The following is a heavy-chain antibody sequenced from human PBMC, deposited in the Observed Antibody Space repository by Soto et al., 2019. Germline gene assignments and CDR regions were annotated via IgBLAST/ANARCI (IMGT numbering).Heavy chain of an antibody. J-gene: IGHJ6*02. CDR3: ARRGGYCNNGVCYINYYYGMDV. Sequence: PGESLKISCKGSGYSFTNYWIGWVRQMPGKGLEWMGIIFPGDSDTRYSPSFQGQVTISADKSISTAYLQWSSLKAPDTAMYYCARRGGYCNNGVCYINYYYGMDVWGQGTTVTVSS. V-gene: IGHV5-51*01. CDR2: IFPGDSDT. D-gene: IGHD2-8*01. CDR1: GYSFTNYW.